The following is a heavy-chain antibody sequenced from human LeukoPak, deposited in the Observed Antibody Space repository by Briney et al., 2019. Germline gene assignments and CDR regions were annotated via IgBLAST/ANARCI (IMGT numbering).Heavy chain of an antibody. CDR2: IKQDASQE. D-gene: IGHD1-26*01. V-gene: IGHV3-7*01. J-gene: IGHJ4*02. Sequence: GGSLRLSCAASGFTFSSYWMSWVRQAPGKGPEWVAHIKQDASQEDHVDSVKGRFTISRDNAKNSLYLQMNSLRAEDTAVYYCARDNGAGFDYWGQGTLVTVSS. CDR3: ARDNGAGFDY. CDR1: GFTFSSYW.